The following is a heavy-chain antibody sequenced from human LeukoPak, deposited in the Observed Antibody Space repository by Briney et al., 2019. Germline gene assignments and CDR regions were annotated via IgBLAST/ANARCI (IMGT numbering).Heavy chain of an antibody. CDR1: GFTFSNAW. CDR3: AKDSHWILFDD. CDR2: IGGSGTRT. V-gene: IGHV3-23*01. J-gene: IGHJ4*02. Sequence: GGSLRLSCAASGFTFSNAWMSWVRQAPGKGLEWVSGIGGSGTRTYYADSVKGRFTISRDNSKNTLYLQMNSLRDEDTAVYYCAKDSHWILFDDWGQGTLVTVSS. D-gene: IGHD2-2*03.